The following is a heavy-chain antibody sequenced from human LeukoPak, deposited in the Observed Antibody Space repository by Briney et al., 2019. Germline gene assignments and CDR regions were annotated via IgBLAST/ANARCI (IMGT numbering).Heavy chain of an antibody. CDR1: GFPFSTHS. Sequence: GGSLRLSCAASGFPFSTHSLNSVRQAPGKGLAGVSVIYSGGSTYYADSVKGRFTISRDNSENTLYLQMNSLRAEDTAVYYCARDYYDSSGGPPHYYYCYYMDVWGKGTTVTVSS. CDR2: IYSGGST. V-gene: IGHV3-66*02. J-gene: IGHJ6*03. CDR3: ARDYYDSSGGPPHYYYCYYMDV. D-gene: IGHD3-22*01.